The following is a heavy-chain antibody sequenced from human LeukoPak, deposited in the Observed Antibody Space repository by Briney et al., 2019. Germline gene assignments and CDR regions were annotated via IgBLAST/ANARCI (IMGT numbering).Heavy chain of an antibody. V-gene: IGHV1-2*02. Sequence: ASVKVSCKASGYTFTGYYMHWVRQAPGQGLEWMGWINPNSGGTNYAQKFQGRVTMTRDTSISTAYMELSRLRSDDTAVYYCARSYYYDSRYWGYDAFDIWGQGTMVTVSS. CDR3: ARSYYYDSRYWGYDAFDI. CDR2: INPNSGGT. J-gene: IGHJ3*02. D-gene: IGHD3-22*01. CDR1: GYTFTGYY.